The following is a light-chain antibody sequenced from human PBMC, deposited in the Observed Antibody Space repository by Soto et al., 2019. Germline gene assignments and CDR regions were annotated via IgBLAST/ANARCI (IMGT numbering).Light chain of an antibody. Sequence: QSALNQPPSASGSPGQSVTISCTGTSGDVGGYNFVSWYQQHPGKAPKLMIYEVDKRPSGVPDRFSGSKSGNTASLTVSGLQAEDEADYYCISYAVTTSYVFGTGTKVTVL. CDR3: ISYAVTTSYV. J-gene: IGLJ1*01. V-gene: IGLV2-8*01. CDR2: EVD. CDR1: SGDVGGYNF.